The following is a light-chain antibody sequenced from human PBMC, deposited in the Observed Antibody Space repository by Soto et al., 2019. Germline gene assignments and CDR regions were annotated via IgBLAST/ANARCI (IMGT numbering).Light chain of an antibody. CDR1: QSISNS. CDR3: QQSYNSPQT. J-gene: IGKJ1*01. V-gene: IGKV1-5*01. CDR2: DAS. Sequence: DIQMTQSPSTLSASVGDRVTITCQASQSISNSLAWYQQKPGKAPKLLIYDASNLESGVPSRFSGSGSGTEFILTISNLQPEDFATYSCQQSYNSPQTFGQGTKVDIK.